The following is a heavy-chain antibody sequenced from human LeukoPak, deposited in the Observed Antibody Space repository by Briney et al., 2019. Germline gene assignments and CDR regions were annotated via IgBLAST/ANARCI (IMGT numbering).Heavy chain of an antibody. J-gene: IGHJ4*02. Sequence: GGSLRHSCAASGFTVSSNYMSWVRQAPGKGLEWVSAISGSGGSTYYADSVKGRFTISRDNSKNTLYLQMNSLRAEDTAVYYCAKSQRSIDYWGQGTLVTVSS. CDR1: GFTVSSNY. CDR3: AKSQRSIDY. CDR2: ISGSGGST. D-gene: IGHD4-17*01. V-gene: IGHV3-23*01.